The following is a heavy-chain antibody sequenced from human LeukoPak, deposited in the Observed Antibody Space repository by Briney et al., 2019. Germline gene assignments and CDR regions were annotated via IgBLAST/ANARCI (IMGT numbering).Heavy chain of an antibody. V-gene: IGHV4-34*01. CDR1: GGSFRNYY. CDR2: INHSGST. D-gene: IGHD6-13*01. Sequence: PSETLTLTCAVYGGSFRNYYWSWIRQPPGKGLEWIGEINHSGSTKYNPSLKSRVTISVDTSKNQFSLKLSSVTAADTAVYYCARHLGAAAGPRFDYWGQGTLVTVSS. J-gene: IGHJ4*02. CDR3: ARHLGAAAGPRFDY.